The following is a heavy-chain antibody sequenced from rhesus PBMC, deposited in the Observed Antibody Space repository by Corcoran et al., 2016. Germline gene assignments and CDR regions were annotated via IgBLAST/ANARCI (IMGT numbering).Heavy chain of an antibody. CDR2: ISNGGGST. CDR3: ANGGSGYTRGFDY. J-gene: IGHJ4*01. V-gene: IGHV3S5*01. Sequence: VQLQESGPGVVKPSETLSLTCAVSGGSISSGYDWSWIRQPPGKGLEWVSYISNGGGSTYYADSVKGRFTISRDNSKNTLSLQMNSLRAEDTAVYYCANGGSGYTRGFDYWGQGVLVTVSS. D-gene: IGHD5-24*01. CDR1: GGSISSGYD.